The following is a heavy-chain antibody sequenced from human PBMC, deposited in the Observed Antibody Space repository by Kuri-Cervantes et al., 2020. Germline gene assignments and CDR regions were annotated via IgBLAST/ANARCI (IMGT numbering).Heavy chain of an antibody. CDR1: GFTFDDYG. J-gene: IGHJ5*02. Sequence: GGSLRLSCAASGFTFDDYGMSWVRQAPGKGLEWVSGINWNGGSTGYADSVKGRFTISRDNAKNSLYLQMNSLRAEDTALYYCARVRDCSSTSCYFRGNNWFDPWGQGTLVTVSS. V-gene: IGHV3-20*04. D-gene: IGHD2-2*01. CDR2: INWNGGST. CDR3: ARVRDCSSTSCYFRGNNWFDP.